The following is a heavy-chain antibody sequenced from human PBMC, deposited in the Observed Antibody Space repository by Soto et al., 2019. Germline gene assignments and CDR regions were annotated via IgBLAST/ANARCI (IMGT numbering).Heavy chain of an antibody. J-gene: IGHJ6*02. CDR2: IYHSGST. V-gene: IGHV4-30-2*01. Sequence: PSETLSLTCAVSGGSINSGGYSWSWIRQPPGKGLEWIGYIYHSGSTYYNPSLMSRVTISVDRSKNQFSLKLSSVTSADTAVYYCASSEDYYYYGMDVWGQGTTVTVSS. CDR3: ASSEDYYYYGMDV. CDR1: GGSINSGGYS.